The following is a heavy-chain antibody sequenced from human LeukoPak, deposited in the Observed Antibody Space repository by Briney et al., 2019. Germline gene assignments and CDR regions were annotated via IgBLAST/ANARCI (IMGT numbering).Heavy chain of an antibody. CDR3: AKDGEVSGAFGFDN. V-gene: IGHV3-30*02. J-gene: IGHJ4*02. CDR2: ISYDGTTK. CDR1: GFSFGQYA. Sequence: PGGSLRLSCATSGFSFGQYAIHWVRQVPGKGLEWVAYISYDGTTKYYRESGRFSISRDISRDTVYLQLNRLTVEDTAIYYCAKDGEVSGAFGFDNWGQGTQVIVSS. D-gene: IGHD4/OR15-4a*01.